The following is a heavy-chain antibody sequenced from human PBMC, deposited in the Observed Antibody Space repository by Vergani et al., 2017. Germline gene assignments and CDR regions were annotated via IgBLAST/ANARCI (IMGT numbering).Heavy chain of an antibody. CDR3: AKGQFLEWLLEGGLYYYCGMDV. D-gene: IGHD3-3*01. CDR2: ISGSGGST. Sequence: EVQLLESGGGLVQPGGSLRLSCAASGFTFSSYAMSWVRQAPGEGLEWVSAISGSGGSTYYADSVKGRFTISRDNSKNTLYLQMNSLRAEDTAVYYCAKGQFLEWLLEGGLYYYCGMDVWGRGP. V-gene: IGHV3-23*01. CDR1: GFTFSSYA. J-gene: IGHJ6*02.